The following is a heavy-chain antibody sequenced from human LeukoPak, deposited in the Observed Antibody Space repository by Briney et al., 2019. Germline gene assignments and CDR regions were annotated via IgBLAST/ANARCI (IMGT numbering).Heavy chain of an antibody. CDR2: IYNSGST. CDR1: GGSISSYY. V-gene: IGHV4-59*01. Sequence: PETLSLTCTVSGGSISSYYWSWLRQPPGKGLEWIGYIYNSGSTNYNPSLKSRVTISVDTSKKQFSLKLSSVTAADTAVYYCAAMVRGDNFDYWGQGTLVTVSS. D-gene: IGHD3-10*01. CDR3: AAMVRGDNFDY. J-gene: IGHJ4*02.